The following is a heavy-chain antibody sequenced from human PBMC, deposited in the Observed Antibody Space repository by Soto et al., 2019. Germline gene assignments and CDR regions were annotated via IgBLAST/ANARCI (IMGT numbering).Heavy chain of an antibody. Sequence: SETLSLTCTVSGGPISSYYWSWIRQPPGKGLEWIGYIYYSGSTNYNPSLKSRVTISVDTSKNQFSLKLSSVTAADTAVYYCAGRGMYGSYRWWPVNYWGQGTLVTVSS. J-gene: IGHJ4*02. V-gene: IGHV4-59*08. CDR1: GGPISSYY. D-gene: IGHD3-16*02. CDR2: IYYSGST. CDR3: AGRGMYGSYRWWPVNY.